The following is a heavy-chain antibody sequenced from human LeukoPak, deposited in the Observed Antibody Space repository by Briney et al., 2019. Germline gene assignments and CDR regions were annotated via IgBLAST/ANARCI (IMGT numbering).Heavy chain of an antibody. Sequence: GGSLRLSCAASGFTFNSYGMHWVRQAPGKGLEWVAVISTDGSQKFYADSVKGRFTVSRDNSKNTLYLQMSSLRAEDTAVYYCAKIVVAGTHYFDYWGQGTLVTVS. J-gene: IGHJ4*02. CDR1: GFTFNSYG. V-gene: IGHV3-30*18. CDR2: ISTDGSQK. D-gene: IGHD6-19*01. CDR3: AKIVVAGTHYFDY.